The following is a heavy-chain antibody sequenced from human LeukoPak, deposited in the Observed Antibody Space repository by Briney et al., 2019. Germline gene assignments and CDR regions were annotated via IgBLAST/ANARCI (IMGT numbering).Heavy chain of an antibody. D-gene: IGHD1-14*01. CDR2: ISPDSATI. CDR1: GFTFYGHG. J-gene: IGHJ6*03. CDR3: ARVRGPTVYTYYLDV. Sequence: GGSLRLSCAASGFTFYGHGMIWVRQAPGKGLEWVSYISPDSATIYYADSVKGRFTISRDHAKNSLYLQMISLRAEDTALYSCARVRGPTVYTYYLDVWGKGTTVTVSS. V-gene: IGHV3-48*04.